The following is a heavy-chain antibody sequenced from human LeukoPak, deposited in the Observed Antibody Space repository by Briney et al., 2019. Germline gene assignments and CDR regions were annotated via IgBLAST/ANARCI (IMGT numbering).Heavy chain of an antibody. D-gene: IGHD1-26*01. CDR2: ISSSSSAI. CDR3: ARSFSGSYGCDY. CDR1: GFSFSSYS. Sequence: GGSLRLSCAASGFSFSSYSMNWVRQAPGKGLEWVSYISSSSSAIYYADSVKGRFTISRDNARNSVFLQMNSLRAEDTAMYYCARSFSGSYGCDYWGQGTLVTVSS. J-gene: IGHJ4*02. V-gene: IGHV3-48*01.